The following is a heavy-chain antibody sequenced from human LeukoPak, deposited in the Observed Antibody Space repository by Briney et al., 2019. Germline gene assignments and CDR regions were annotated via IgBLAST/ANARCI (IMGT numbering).Heavy chain of an antibody. CDR1: GYSFTSFW. J-gene: IGHJ4*02. CDR2: IHPADSEP. V-gene: IGHV5-51*01. Sequence: GESLKISCKGSGYSFTSFWIGWVRQMPGKGLEWMVIIHPADSEPRYSPSFQGQVSISADKSITTAYLQWSSLKASDTAMYYCARQSRVSGSWYIIDYWGQGTLVTVSS. CDR3: ARQSRVSGSWYIIDY. D-gene: IGHD6-13*01.